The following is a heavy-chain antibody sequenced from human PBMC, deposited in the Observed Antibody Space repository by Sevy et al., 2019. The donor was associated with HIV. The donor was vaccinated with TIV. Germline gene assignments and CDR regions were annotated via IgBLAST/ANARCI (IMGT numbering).Heavy chain of an antibody. V-gene: IGHV3-30*18. CDR1: GFIFNNYD. J-gene: IGHJ4*02. Sequence: GGSLRLSCAASGFIFNNYDMYWIRQAPGKGLEWVATVSYDGADKDYANIVKGRFTIPRDSSRGMLYLQMSILRPEDTGVYFCAKDMVDCSGGTCYSGAVSPFESWGQGTLVTVSS. CDR2: VSYDGADK. CDR3: AKDMVDCSGGTCYSGAVSPFES. D-gene: IGHD2-15*01.